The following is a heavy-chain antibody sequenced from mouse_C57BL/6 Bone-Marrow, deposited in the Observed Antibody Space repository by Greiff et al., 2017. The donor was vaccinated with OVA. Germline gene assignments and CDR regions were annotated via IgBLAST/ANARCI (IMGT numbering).Heavy chain of an antibody. CDR2: IDPSDSYT. D-gene: IGHD2-4*01. CDR1: GYTFTSSW. CDR3: ARNDDDGGDDAMDY. J-gene: IGHJ4*01. Sequence: QVQLQQPGAELVRPGTSVKLSCKASGYTFTSSWMHWVKQRPGQGLEWIGVIDPSDSYTHYNQKFKGKATLTVDTSSSTAYMQLSRLTSEDAAVEYCARNDDDGGDDAMDYWGQGTSVTVSS. V-gene: IGHV1-59*01.